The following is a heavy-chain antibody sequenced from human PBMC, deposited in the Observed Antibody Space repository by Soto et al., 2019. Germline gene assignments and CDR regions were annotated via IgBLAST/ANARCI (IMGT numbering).Heavy chain of an antibody. CDR3: TAGGPNMVRETGDSY. V-gene: IGHV3-15*07. J-gene: IGHJ4*02. CDR2: IKSKTDGGTT. CDR1: GFTFSNAW. Sequence: EVQLVESGGGLVKPGGSLRLSCAASGFTFSNAWMNWVRQAPGKGLEWVGRIKSKTDGGTTDYAAPVKGRFTISRDDSKNTLYLQMNSLKTEDTAVYYCTAGGPNMVRETGDSYWGQGTLVTVSS. D-gene: IGHD3-10*01.